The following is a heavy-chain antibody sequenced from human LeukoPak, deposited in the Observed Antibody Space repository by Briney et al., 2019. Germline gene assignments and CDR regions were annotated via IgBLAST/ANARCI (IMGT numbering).Heavy chain of an antibody. V-gene: IGHV3-30*09. CDR3: AREGGVVATIGVFDY. Sequence: GRSLRLSCAASGFTFSSYAMHWVRQAPGKGLEWVAVISYDGSNKYYADSVKGRLAISRDNSKNTLYLQMNSLRAEDTAVYYCAREGGVVATIGVFDYWGQGTLVTVS. D-gene: IGHD5-12*01. CDR2: ISYDGSNK. J-gene: IGHJ4*02. CDR1: GFTFSSYA.